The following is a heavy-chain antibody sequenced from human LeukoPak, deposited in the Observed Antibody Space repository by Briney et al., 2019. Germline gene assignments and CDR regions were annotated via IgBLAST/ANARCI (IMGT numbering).Heavy chain of an antibody. Sequence: ASVKVSCKASGYTFTSYDINWVRQATGQGLEWMGWMNPNSGNTGYAQKFQGRVTMTRNTSISTAYMELSSLRSEDTAVYYCATSSGYYYDSSGCYYGVFDIWGQGTMVTVSS. CDR3: ATSSGYYYDSSGCYYGVFDI. CDR1: GYTFTSYD. CDR2: MNPNSGNT. D-gene: IGHD3-22*01. J-gene: IGHJ3*02. V-gene: IGHV1-8*01.